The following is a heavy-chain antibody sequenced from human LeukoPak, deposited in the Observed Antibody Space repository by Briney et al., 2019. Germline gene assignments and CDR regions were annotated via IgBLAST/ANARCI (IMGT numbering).Heavy chain of an antibody. CDR2: IIPIFGTA. J-gene: IGHJ5*02. CDR1: GYTFTGYY. V-gene: IGHV1-69*06. Sequence: GASVKVSCKASGYTFTGYYMHWVRQAPGQGLEWMGGIIPIFGTANYAQKFQGRVTITADKSTSTAYMELSSLRSEDTAVYYCAISHSGWANWFDPWGQGTLVTVSS. CDR3: AISHSGWANWFDP. D-gene: IGHD6-19*01.